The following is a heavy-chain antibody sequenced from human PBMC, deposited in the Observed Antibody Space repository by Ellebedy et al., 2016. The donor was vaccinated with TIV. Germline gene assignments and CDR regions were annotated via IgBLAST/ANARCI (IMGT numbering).Heavy chain of an antibody. Sequence: GESLKISXAASGITFNTYNMHWVRQAPGKGLEWLAYITTSGTTMYYADSVKGRFTISRDNAKNSLYLEMNSLRAEDTAVYYCMTDRAAIAGVGPVWGKGTSVIVS. CDR3: MTDRAAIAGVGPV. J-gene: IGHJ6*03. CDR1: GITFNTYN. D-gene: IGHD3-3*01. V-gene: IGHV3-48*01. CDR2: ITTSGTTM.